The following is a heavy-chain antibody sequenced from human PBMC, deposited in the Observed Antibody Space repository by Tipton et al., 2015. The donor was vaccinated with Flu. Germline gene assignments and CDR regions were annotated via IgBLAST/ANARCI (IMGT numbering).Heavy chain of an antibody. V-gene: IGHV6-1*01. CDR2: TYHRSQWYT. D-gene: IGHD3-16*01. CDR3: ARDGGAAPDYFDY. Sequence: GLVKPSQTLSLTCAISGDSVSSNIAAWNWIRQSPSGGLEWLGRTYHRSQWYTDYAVSVKSRIIVNPDTSKDQFCLQLNSVTPDDTAVYYCARDGGAAPDYFDYWGQGTLVTVSS. CDR1: GDSVSSNIAA. J-gene: IGHJ4*02.